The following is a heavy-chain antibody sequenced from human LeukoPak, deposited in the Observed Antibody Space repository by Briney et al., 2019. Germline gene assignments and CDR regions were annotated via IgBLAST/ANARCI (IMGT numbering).Heavy chain of an antibody. V-gene: IGHV3-7*01. Sequence: GGSLRLSCAASGFMFGRFWMNWVRQAPGKGLEWVANMKQDGSEAYYVDSVRSRFTISRDNAKNSLYLQMNSLRAEDTAVYYCVRSTGRFGDLLYVWGQGTLVTVSS. CDR2: MKQDGSEA. D-gene: IGHD3-10*01. CDR1: GFMFGRFW. J-gene: IGHJ4*02. CDR3: VRSTGRFGDLLYV.